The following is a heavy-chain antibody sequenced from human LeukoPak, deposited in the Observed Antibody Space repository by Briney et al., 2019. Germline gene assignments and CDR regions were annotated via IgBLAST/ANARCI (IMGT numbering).Heavy chain of an antibody. CDR1: GGSISSSSYY. CDR2: IYYSGST. D-gene: IGHD6-6*01. Sequence: SETLSLTCTVSGGSISSSSYYWGWIRQPPGKGLEWIGSIYYSGSTYYNPSLKSRVTISVDTSKNQFSLKLSSVTAADTAVYYCARDLVEYSSSGWFDPWGQGTLVTVSS. CDR3: ARDLVEYSSSGWFDP. J-gene: IGHJ5*02. V-gene: IGHV4-39*07.